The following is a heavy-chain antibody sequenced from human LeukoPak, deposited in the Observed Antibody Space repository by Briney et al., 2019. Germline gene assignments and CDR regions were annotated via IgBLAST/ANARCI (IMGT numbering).Heavy chain of an antibody. Sequence: SGTLSLTCAVSGGSISSSNWWSWVRPPPGKGLECIGEIYHTGSTNYNPSLKSRVTISIDKSNNHFSLKLSSVTAADTAVYYCARGGDGYPFDYWGQGTLVTVSS. V-gene: IGHV4-4*02. CDR2: IYHTGST. CDR3: ARGGDGYPFDY. J-gene: IGHJ4*02. D-gene: IGHD5-24*01. CDR1: GGSISSSNW.